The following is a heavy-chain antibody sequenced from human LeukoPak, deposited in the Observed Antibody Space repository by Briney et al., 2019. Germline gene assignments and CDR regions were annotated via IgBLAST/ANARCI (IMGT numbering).Heavy chain of an antibody. D-gene: IGHD3-16*01. CDR2: IVVGSGNT. CDR1: GFTFTSSA. V-gene: IGHV1-58*02. J-gene: IGHJ6*02. CDR3: ARIAYPASYGMDV. Sequence: ASVKVSCKASGFTFTSSAMQWVRQARGQRLEWIGWIVVGSGNTNYAQKFQERVTITRDMSTSTAYMEPSSLRSEDTAVYYCARIAYPASYGMDVWGQGTTVTVSS.